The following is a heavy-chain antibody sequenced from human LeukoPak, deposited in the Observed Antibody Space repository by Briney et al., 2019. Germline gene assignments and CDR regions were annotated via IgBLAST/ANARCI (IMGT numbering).Heavy chain of an antibody. CDR1: RFTFSSYS. D-gene: IGHD3-10*01. CDR3: AREGGSGSHYGMDV. CDR2: ISSSSGTI. Sequence: PGGSLRLSCAASRFTFSSYSMHCVPQAPGKGLEWVSYISSSSGTIYYADSVKGRFTISRDNAKNSLYLQMNSLRDEDTAVYFCAREGGSGSHYGMDVWGQGTTVTVSS. V-gene: IGHV3-48*02. J-gene: IGHJ6*02.